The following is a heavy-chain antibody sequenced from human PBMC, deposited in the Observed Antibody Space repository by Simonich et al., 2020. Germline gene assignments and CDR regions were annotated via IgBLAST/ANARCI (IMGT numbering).Heavy chain of an antibody. J-gene: IGHJ5*02. CDR1: GGSFSGYY. V-gene: IGHV4-34*01. Sequence: QVQLQQWGAGLLKPSETLSLTCAVYGGSFSGYYWSWIRQPPGKGLEGIGEINHSGSTNYNPSLKRRVTMSVVTSKNQFSLKLSSVTAADTAVYYCARFGLVNYDILTGYHNWFDPWGQGTLVTVSS. CDR2: INHSGST. CDR3: ARFGLVNYDILTGYHNWFDP. D-gene: IGHD3-9*01.